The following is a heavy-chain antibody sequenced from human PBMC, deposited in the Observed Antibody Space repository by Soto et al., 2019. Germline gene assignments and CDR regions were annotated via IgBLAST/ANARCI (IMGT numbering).Heavy chain of an antibody. V-gene: IGHV1-18*04. CDR1: GYTFTSYY. CDR3: ARGDYDILTGYYMPDAFDI. Sequence: ASVKVSCKASGYTFTSYYMHWVRQAPGQGLEWMGWISAYNGNTNYAQKLQGRVTMTTDTSTSTAYMELRSLRSDDTAVYYCARGDYDILTGYYMPDAFDIWGQGTMVTVSS. CDR2: ISAYNGNT. D-gene: IGHD3-9*01. J-gene: IGHJ3*02.